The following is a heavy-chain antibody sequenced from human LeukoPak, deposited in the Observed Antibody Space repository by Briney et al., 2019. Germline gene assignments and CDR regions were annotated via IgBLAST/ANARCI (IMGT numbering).Heavy chain of an antibody. Sequence: GESLKISCKDSGYSFTNYWIGWVRQMPGKGLEWMGIIHSADSNTKYSPSFQGQVTISADKSISTAYLQWSGLKASDTAMYYCAGARHGDFRWDYWGQGTLVTVSS. V-gene: IGHV5-51*01. CDR1: GYSFTNYW. CDR2: IHSADSNT. CDR3: AGARHGDFRWDY. D-gene: IGHD4-17*01. J-gene: IGHJ4*02.